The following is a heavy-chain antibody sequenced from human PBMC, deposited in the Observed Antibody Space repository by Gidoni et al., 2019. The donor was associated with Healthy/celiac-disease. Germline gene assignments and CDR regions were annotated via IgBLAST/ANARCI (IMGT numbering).Heavy chain of an antibody. Sequence: QVQLQQWGAGLLKPSETLSLTCAVYGGSFSGYYWSWIRQPPGKGLEWIGEINHSGSTNYNPSLKSRVTISVDTSKNQFSLKLSSVTAADTAVYYCARGGPIRGGLYYYYYYGMDVWGQGTTVTVSS. V-gene: IGHV4-34*01. CDR2: INHSGST. CDR1: GGSFSGYY. D-gene: IGHD3-10*01. CDR3: ARGGPIRGGLYYYYYYGMDV. J-gene: IGHJ6*02.